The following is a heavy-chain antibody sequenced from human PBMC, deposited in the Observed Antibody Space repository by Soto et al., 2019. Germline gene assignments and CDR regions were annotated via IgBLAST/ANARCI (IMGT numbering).Heavy chain of an antibody. J-gene: IGHJ6*02. D-gene: IGHD5-12*01. CDR2: IYYSGST. CDR1: GGSISSGGYY. Sequence: PSETLSLTCTVSGGSISSGGYYRSWIRQHPWNGLEWIGYIYYSGSTYYNPSLKSRVTISVDTSKNQFSLKLSSVTAADTAVYYCARNGYSGYDWAFGYYYYGMDVWGQGTTVTVSS. CDR3: ARNGYSGYDWAFGYYYYGMDV. V-gene: IGHV4-31*03.